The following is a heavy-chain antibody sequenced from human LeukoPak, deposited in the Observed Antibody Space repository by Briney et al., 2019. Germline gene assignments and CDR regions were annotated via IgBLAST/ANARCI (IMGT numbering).Heavy chain of an antibody. V-gene: IGHV4-59*01. J-gene: IGHJ6*02. CDR1: GVSISSYY. Sequence: SETLSLTCTVSGVSISSYYWSWIRQPPGKGLEWIGYIYYSGSTNYNPSLKSRVTISVDTSKNQFSLKLSSVTAADTAVYYCARVRQWLDYYYSETYGMDVWGQGTTVTVSS. CDR2: IYYSGST. D-gene: IGHD6-19*01. CDR3: ARVRQWLDYYYSETYGMDV.